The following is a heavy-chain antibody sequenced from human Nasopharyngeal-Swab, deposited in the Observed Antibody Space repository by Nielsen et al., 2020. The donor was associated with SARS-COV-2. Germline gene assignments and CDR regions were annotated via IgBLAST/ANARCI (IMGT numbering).Heavy chain of an antibody. CDR3: ARARPRYCSSTSCSVRTYYYGMDV. V-gene: IGHV3-11*03. CDR2: ISSSSSYT. J-gene: IGHJ6*02. D-gene: IGHD2-2*01. Sequence: GESLKISCAASGFTFSDYYMSWIRQAPGKGLEWVSYISSSSSYTNYADSVKGRFTISRDSAKNSLYLQMNSLRAEDTAVYYCARARPRYCSSTSCSVRTYYYGMDVWGQGTTVTVSS. CDR1: GFTFSDYY.